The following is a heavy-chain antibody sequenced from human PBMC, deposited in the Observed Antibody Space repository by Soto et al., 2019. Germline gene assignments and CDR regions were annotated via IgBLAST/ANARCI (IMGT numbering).Heavy chain of an antibody. CDR1: GFTFSTYA. J-gene: IGHJ4*02. D-gene: IGHD4-4*01. Sequence: QVQLVESGGGVVQPGRSLRLSCAASGFTFSTYAMHWVRQVPGKGLEWEAIVSADGSHELYADSVKGRFTISRDNSKNTLYLQMNNLRTEDTAVYYCARAPERMGYRIDYWGKGTLVTVAS. V-gene: IGHV3-30-3*01. CDR3: ARAPERMGYRIDY. CDR2: VSADGSHE.